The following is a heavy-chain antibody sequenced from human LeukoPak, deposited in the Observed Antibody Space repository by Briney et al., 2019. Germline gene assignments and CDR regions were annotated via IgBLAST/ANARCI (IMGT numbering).Heavy chain of an antibody. CDR3: AXXXXXXXXXXXXXXXYYYGMDV. CDR1: GGSISSYY. CDR2: IYYSGST. Sequence: PSETLSLTCTVSGGSISSYYWSWIRQPPGKGLEWIGYIYYSGSTNYNPSLKSRVTISVDTSKNQFSLKLSSVTAADTAVYYCAXXXXXXXXXXXXXXXYYYGMDVWGQGTTVTVSS. V-gene: IGHV4-59*01. J-gene: IGHJ6*02.